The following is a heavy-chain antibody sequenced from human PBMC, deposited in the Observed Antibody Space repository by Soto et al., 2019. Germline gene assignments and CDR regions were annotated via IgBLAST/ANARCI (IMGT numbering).Heavy chain of an antibody. D-gene: IGHD2-21*01. V-gene: IGHV3-74*01. CDR2: INSDGRNT. CDR3: ARDMWSTTDYFYVMDV. CDR1: GFTLSNYW. J-gene: IGHJ6*02. Sequence: GGSLRLSCAAYGFTLSNYWMHWVRRAPGKGLVWVSRINSDGRNTPYADSVKGRFTISRDNAKNTLYLQMDSLRDEDTAVYFCARDMWSTTDYFYVMDVWGQGTTVTVSS.